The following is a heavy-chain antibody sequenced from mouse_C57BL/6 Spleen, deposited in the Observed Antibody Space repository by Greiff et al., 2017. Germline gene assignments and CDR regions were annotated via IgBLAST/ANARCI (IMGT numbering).Heavy chain of an antibody. CDR2: IWSGGST. J-gene: IGHJ4*01. Sequence: QVQLQQSGPGLVQPSQSLSITCTVSGFSLTSYGVHWVRQSPGKGLEWLGVIWSGGSTDYNAAFISRLSISKDNSKSQVFFKMNSLQADDTAIYYCAPHDYDYAMDYWGQGTSVTVSS. V-gene: IGHV2-2*01. D-gene: IGHD2-4*01. CDR1: GFSLTSYG. CDR3: APHDYDYAMDY.